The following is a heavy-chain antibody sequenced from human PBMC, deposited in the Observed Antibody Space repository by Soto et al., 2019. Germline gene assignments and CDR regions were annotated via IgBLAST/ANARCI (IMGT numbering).Heavy chain of an antibody. CDR3: ARGRAIAARPYYYGMDV. D-gene: IGHD6-6*01. V-gene: IGHV1-69*13. J-gene: IGHJ6*02. Sequence: GASVKVSCKASGGTFSSYAISWVRQAPGQGLEWMGGIIPIFGTANYAQKFQGRVTITADESTSTAYMELSSLRSEDTAVYYCARGRAIAARPYYYGMDVWGQGTTVTVSS. CDR1: GGTFSSYA. CDR2: IIPIFGTA.